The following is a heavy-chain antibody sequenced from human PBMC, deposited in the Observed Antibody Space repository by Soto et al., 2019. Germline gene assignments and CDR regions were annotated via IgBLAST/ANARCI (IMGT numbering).Heavy chain of an antibody. Sequence: ASVKVSCKASGYTFTSYGISWVRQAPGQGLEWMGWISAYNGNTNYAQKLQGRVTMTTDTSTSTAYMELRSLRSDDTAVYYCAREALVVVAANYYYYMDFWGKGTTVTVSS. CDR2: ISAYNGNT. CDR3: AREALVVVAANYYYYMDF. J-gene: IGHJ6*03. V-gene: IGHV1-18*01. D-gene: IGHD2-15*01. CDR1: GYTFTSYG.